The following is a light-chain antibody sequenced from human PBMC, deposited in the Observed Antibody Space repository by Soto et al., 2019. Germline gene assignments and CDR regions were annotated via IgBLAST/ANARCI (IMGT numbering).Light chain of an antibody. Sequence: QSVLTQPASVSGSPGQSITISCTGTSSDVGGYNYVSWYQQHPGKAPKLMIYEVSNRPSGVSNRFSGSKSGNTASLTISGLQAEDEADCYCSSYTSSSRYVFGTGTKVTVL. J-gene: IGLJ1*01. CDR1: SSDVGGYNY. CDR2: EVS. V-gene: IGLV2-14*01. CDR3: SSYTSSSRYV.